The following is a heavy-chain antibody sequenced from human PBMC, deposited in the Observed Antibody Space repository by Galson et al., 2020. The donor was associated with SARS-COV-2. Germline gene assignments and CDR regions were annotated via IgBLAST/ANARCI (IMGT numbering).Heavy chain of an antibody. V-gene: IGHV3-23*01. CDR3: AKANPLPDAGIYDY. CDR1: GFTISSFA. CDR2: ISGSGDRT. Sequence: GESLNISCAAPGFTISSFAMGWVRQAPGKGLDWVAAISGSGDRTYYAASVKGRFTIPRANSKNTLYLQRNSLRAEEGAVYYCAKANPLPDAGIYDYGGQGALVTVSS. D-gene: IGHD2-2*01. J-gene: IGHJ4*02.